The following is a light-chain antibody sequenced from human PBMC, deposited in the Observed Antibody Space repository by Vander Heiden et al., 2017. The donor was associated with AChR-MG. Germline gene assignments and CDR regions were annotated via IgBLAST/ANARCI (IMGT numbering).Light chain of an antibody. V-gene: IGLV2-14*03. CDR1: SRDLGDYNF. CDR3: SSYTSTTIL. J-gene: IGLJ2*01. Sequence: QPPLTQSSSVSGSPGQSTTTACTGRSRDLGDYNFVSLYQQHPANAPSLLIFDVTIRPSGVSPRFAVSKTGNTSSMTISGLQPEDEADYYFSSYTSTTILFGGGTKLTVL. CDR2: DVT.